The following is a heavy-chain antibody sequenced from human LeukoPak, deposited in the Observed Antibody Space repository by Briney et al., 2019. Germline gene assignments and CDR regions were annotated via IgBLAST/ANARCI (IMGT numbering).Heavy chain of an antibody. CDR3: VRGDGYNGRKYYFDY. D-gene: IGHD5-24*01. J-gene: IGHJ4*02. CDR1: GFTFSVFV. CDR2: IRYDGSNK. V-gene: IGHV3-30*02. Sequence: GGSLRLSCAVSGFTFSVFVMHWVRQAPGKGLEWLAFIRYDGSNKYYADSVKGRFTISRDNSKNTLYLQMNSLRAEDTAVYHCVRGDGYNGRKYYFDYWGQGTLVTVSS.